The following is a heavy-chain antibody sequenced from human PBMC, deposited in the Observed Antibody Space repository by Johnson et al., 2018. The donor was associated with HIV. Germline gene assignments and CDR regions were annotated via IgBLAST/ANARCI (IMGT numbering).Heavy chain of an antibody. CDR3: AKSGYSGSYDDAFDI. CDR1: GFTFSSYG. V-gene: IGHV3-30*18. D-gene: IGHD1-26*01. CDR2: ISYDGSNK. Sequence: QVQLVESGGGVVQPGRSLRLSCAASGFTFSSYGVHWVRQAPGKGLEWVAVISYDGSNKYYADSVKGRFTISRDNSKNTLYLQMNSLRAEDTAVYYCAKSGYSGSYDDAFDIWGQ. J-gene: IGHJ3*02.